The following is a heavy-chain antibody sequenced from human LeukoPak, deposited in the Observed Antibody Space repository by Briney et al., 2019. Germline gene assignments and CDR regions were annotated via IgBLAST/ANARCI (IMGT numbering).Heavy chain of an antibody. J-gene: IGHJ5*02. Sequence: ASVKVSCKASGYTFTGYYMHWVRQAPGQGLEWMGWISAYNGNTNYAQKLQGRVTMTTDTSTSTAYMELRSLRSDDTAVYYCARAPYCSSTSCYLVWFDPWGQGTLVTVSS. D-gene: IGHD2-2*01. CDR1: GYTFTGYY. CDR2: ISAYNGNT. V-gene: IGHV1-18*04. CDR3: ARAPYCSSTSCYLVWFDP.